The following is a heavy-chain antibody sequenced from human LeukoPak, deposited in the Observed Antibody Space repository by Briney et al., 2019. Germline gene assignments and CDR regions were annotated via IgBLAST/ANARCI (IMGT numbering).Heavy chain of an antibody. CDR2: ILASGGGDST. CDR1: GFTFKNHA. D-gene: IGHD4-17*01. CDR3: AKDLYGDYDFDC. J-gene: IGHJ4*02. V-gene: IGHV3-23*01. Sequence: GGSLRLSCAASGFTFKNHAMSWVRQAPGKGLEWVSAILASGGGDSTYTADSMKGRFTISRDNSKDMLYLQIDSLRAEDTAVYYCAKDLYGDYDFDCWGQGTLVTVSS.